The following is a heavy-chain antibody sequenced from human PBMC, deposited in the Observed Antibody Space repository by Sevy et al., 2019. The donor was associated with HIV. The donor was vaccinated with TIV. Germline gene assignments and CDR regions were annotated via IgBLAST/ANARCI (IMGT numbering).Heavy chain of an antibody. J-gene: IGHJ4*02. CDR3: ATPPPITMIVVAFDY. CDR2: ISGSGGST. V-gene: IGHV3-23*01. Sequence: GGSQRLSCAASGFTFSSYAMSWVRQAPGKGLEWVSAISGSGGSTYYADSVKGRFTISRDNSKNTLYLQMNSLRAEDTAVYYCATPPPITMIVVAFDYWGQGTLVTVSS. CDR1: GFTFSSYA. D-gene: IGHD3-22*01.